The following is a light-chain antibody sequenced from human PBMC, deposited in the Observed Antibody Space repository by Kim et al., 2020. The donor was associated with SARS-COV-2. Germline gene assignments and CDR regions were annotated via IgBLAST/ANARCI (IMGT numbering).Light chain of an antibody. Sequence: QSVLTQPPSASGTPGQRVTISCSGSSSNIGRNTVNWYQQLPGTTPKLLTYNNNQRPSGVPDRFSGSKSGTSASLAISGLQSEDEADYYCAAWDDSLNGFYVFGAGTKVTVL. CDR2: NNN. CDR1: SSNIGRNT. J-gene: IGLJ1*01. CDR3: AAWDDSLNGFYV. V-gene: IGLV1-44*01.